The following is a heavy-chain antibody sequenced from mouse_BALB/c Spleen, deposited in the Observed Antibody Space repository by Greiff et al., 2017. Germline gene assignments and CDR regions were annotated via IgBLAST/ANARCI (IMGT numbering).Heavy chain of an antibody. CDR3: ALMITTYYFDY. Sequence: QVQLKQSGAELMKPGASVKISCKATGYTFSSYWIEWVKQRPGHGLEWIGEILPGSGSTNYNEKFKGKATFTADTSSNTAYMQLSSLTSEDSAVYYCALMITTYYFDYWGQGTTLTVSS. CDR2: ILPGSGST. CDR1: GYTFSSYW. D-gene: IGHD2-4*01. J-gene: IGHJ2*01. V-gene: IGHV1-9*01.